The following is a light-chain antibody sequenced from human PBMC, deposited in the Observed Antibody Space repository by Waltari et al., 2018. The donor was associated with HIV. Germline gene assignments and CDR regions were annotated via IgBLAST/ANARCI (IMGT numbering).Light chain of an antibody. Sequence: AGLSQPPSLSTGLGQTATLTCTGNSDNVGHQGAVWLQHHQGLPPRLLSHRNNNRPSGVSDRFSTPTSGNTAFLTIRGLRSEDEADYFCSAWDSSLTGWIFGGGTQLAVL. CDR3: SAWDSSLTGWI. CDR1: SDNVGHQG. J-gene: IGLJ2*01. CDR2: RNN. V-gene: IGLV10-54*01.